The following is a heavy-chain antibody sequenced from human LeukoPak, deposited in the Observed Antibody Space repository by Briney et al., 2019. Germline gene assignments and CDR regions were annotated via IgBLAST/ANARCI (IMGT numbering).Heavy chain of an antibody. CDR2: IYSGGNT. D-gene: IGHD2-15*01. CDR1: GFTVSINY. CDR3: AKDTVVVVAATLYFDY. Sequence: GGSLRLSCAASGFTVSINYMSWVRQAPGKGLEWVSVIYSGGNTYYADSVKGRFTISRDNANNSLYLQMNSLRAEDTAVYYCAKDTVVVVAATLYFDYWGQGTLVSVSS. J-gene: IGHJ4*02. V-gene: IGHV3-53*01.